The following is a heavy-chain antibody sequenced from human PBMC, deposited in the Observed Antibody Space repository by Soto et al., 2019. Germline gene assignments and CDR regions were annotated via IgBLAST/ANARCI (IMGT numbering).Heavy chain of an antibody. CDR2: IIPIFGTA. J-gene: IGHJ6*02. CDR1: GGTFSSYA. CDR3: ASASIPLFGVAGYYYGMAF. D-gene: IGHD3-3*01. V-gene: IGHV1-69*06. Sequence: QVQLVQSGAEVKKPGSSVKVSCKASGGTFSSYAISWVRQAPGQGLEWMGGIIPIFGTANYAQEFQGRVTITAYKATSTAYGELSSLTAEDTAVYSCASASIPLFGVAGYYYGMAFGGQGTTVTVSS.